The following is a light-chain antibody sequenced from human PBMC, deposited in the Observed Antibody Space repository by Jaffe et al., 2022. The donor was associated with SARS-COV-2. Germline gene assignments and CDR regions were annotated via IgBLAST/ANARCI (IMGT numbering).Light chain of an antibody. J-gene: IGKJ4*01. Sequence: DIVMTQSPESLAVSLGERATINCKSSQSVLYSPNNKNYLAWYQQKSGQPPKVLFYWASTRESGVPDRFSGSGSGTDFTLTISSLQAEDVAVYYCQQYYGTPLTFGGGTKVEIK. CDR1: QSVLYSPNNKNY. V-gene: IGKV4-1*01. CDR3: QQYYGTPLT. CDR2: WAS.